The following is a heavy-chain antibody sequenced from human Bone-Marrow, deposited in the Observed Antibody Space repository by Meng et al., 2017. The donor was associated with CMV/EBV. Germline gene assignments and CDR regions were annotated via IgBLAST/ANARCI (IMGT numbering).Heavy chain of an antibody. V-gene: IGHV4-59*01. J-gene: IGHJ4*02. D-gene: IGHD6-6*01. CDR3: SRVGRSAQYYFDY. CDR2: IYYSGST. CDR1: GGSISSYY. Sequence: SETLSLTCTVSGGSISSYYWSWIRQPPGKGLEWIGYIYYSGSTNYNPPLKSRVTISVDTSKNQFSLKLSSVTAADTAVYYCSRVGRSAQYYFDYWGQGTLVTVSS.